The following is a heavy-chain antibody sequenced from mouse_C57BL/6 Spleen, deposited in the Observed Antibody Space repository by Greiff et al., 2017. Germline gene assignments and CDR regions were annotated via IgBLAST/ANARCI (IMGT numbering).Heavy chain of an antibody. Sequence: EVKGVESGGGLVKPGGSLKLSCAASGFTFSDYGMHWVRQAPEKGLEWVAYIRSGSSTIYYADTVKGRFTISSDNAKNTLFLQMTSLRSEDTAMYYCARDQGYYAMDYWGQGTSVTVSS. CDR2: IRSGSSTI. CDR3: ARDQGYYAMDY. CDR1: GFTFSDYG. V-gene: IGHV5-17*01. J-gene: IGHJ4*01.